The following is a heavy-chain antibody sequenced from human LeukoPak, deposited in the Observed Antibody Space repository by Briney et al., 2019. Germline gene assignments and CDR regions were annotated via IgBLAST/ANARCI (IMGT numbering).Heavy chain of an antibody. V-gene: IGHV3-74*01. CDR1: GFTFSSYW. J-gene: IGHJ4*02. Sequence: GGSLRLSCVASGFTFSSYWMHWVRQAPGKGLVWVSRINSDGSTTTYADSVKGRFTISRDNSKNMLHLQFNSLRAEDTAVYYCARGGGFYGSGSYSDYWGQGTLVTVSS. CDR3: ARGGGFYGSGSYSDY. D-gene: IGHD3-10*01. CDR2: INSDGSTT.